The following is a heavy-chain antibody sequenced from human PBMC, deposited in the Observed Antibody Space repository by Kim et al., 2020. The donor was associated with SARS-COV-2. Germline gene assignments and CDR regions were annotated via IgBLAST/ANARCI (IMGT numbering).Heavy chain of an antibody. CDR2: INHSGGT. J-gene: IGHJ4*02. CDR3: SRGVPGY. Sequence: SETLSLTCAVYGGSFSDYNWSWIRQPPGKGLEWIGQINHSGGTKYNPSLKSRVTLSIDKSKQQLSLKLRSVTAADTAIYYCSRGVPGYWGQGSLVTVSS. V-gene: IGHV4-34*01. CDR1: GGSFSDYN.